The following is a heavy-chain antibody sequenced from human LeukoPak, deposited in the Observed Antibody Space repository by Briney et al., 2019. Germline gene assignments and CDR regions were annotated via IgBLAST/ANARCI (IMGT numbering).Heavy chain of an antibody. V-gene: IGHV3-30*03. CDR1: GLTFSNYG. CDR3: AAYHVSHSESGY. J-gene: IGHJ4*02. CDR2: ISFDGSNK. Sequence: PGRSLRLSCVASGLTFSNYGMHWVRQAPGKGLEWVTEISFDGSNKHYVDSVKGRFTTSRDNSKNTLYLQMNSLSAEDTAVYYCAAYHVSHSESGYWGQGTLVTVSS. D-gene: IGHD1-14*01.